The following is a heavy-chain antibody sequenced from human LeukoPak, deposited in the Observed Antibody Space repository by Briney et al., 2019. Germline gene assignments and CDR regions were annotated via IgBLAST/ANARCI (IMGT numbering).Heavy chain of an antibody. V-gene: IGHV3-23*01. J-gene: IGHJ3*02. CDR1: GFTFSTYA. CDR3: AKALLWTDAFDI. Sequence: PGGPLRLSCAASGFTFSTYAMSWVRQAPGKGLEWVSAISGSGGSTYYADSVKGRFTISRDNSKNTLYLQMNSLRAEDTAVYYCAKALLWTDAFDIWGQGTMVTVSS. D-gene: IGHD3-10*01. CDR2: ISGSGGST.